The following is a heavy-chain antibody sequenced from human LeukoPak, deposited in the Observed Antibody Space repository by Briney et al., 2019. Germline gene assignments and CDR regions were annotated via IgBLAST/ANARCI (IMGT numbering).Heavy chain of an antibody. J-gene: IGHJ5*02. D-gene: IGHD2-8*02. CDR3: ATYRQVLLPFEA. CDR1: GFTFSTFA. Sequence: GGSLRLSCAASGFTFSTFAMIWVRQPPGKGLEWVSSIFPSGGEIHYADSVRGRFTISRDNSKSTLSLQMNSLRAEDTAIYYCATYRQVLLPFEAWGQGTLVTVSS. V-gene: IGHV3-23*01. CDR2: IFPSGGEI.